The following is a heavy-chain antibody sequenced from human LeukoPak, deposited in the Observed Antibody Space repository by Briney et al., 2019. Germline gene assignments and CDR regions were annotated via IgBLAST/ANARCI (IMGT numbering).Heavy chain of an antibody. J-gene: IGHJ4*02. V-gene: IGHV3-9*01. CDR2: ISWNSGSI. D-gene: IGHD3-22*01. CDR3: ARDKDSSGYYGYGLDY. CDR1: GFTFSSYG. Sequence: GRSLRLSCAASGFTFSSYGMHWVRQAPGKGLEWVSGISWNSGSIGYADSVKGRFTISRDNAKNSLYLQMNSLRAEDTALYYCARDKDSSGYYGYGLDYWGQGTLVTVSS.